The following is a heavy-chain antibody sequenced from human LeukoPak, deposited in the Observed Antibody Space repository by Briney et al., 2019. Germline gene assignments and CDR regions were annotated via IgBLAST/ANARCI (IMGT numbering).Heavy chain of an antibody. CDR2: IYSSGST. Sequence: SETLSLTCTVSGGSISSYYWSWIRQPAGKGLEWIGRIYSSGSTNYNPSLKSRVTMSVDTSKNQFSLKLSSVTAADTAVYYCARGQRWLQSFYFDYWGQGTLVTVSS. CDR3: ARGQRWLQSFYFDY. CDR1: GGSISSYY. J-gene: IGHJ4*02. D-gene: IGHD5-24*01. V-gene: IGHV4-4*07.